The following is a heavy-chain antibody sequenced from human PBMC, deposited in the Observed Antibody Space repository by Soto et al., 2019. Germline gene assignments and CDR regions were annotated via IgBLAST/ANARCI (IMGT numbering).Heavy chain of an antibody. Sequence: QVQLVQSGAEVKKPGSSVKVSCKASGGTFSSYTISWVRQAPGQGLEWMGRIIPILGIANYAQKSQGRVTINADKPTSTADMELGRLRSEDTAVYYCAREVIAHYYGMDVWGQGTTVTVSS. CDR1: GGTFSSYT. CDR3: AREVIAHYYGMDV. CDR2: IIPILGIA. D-gene: IGHD3-10*01. J-gene: IGHJ6*02. V-gene: IGHV1-69*08.